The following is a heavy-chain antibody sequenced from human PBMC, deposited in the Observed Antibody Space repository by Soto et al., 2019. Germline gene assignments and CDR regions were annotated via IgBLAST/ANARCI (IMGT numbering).Heavy chain of an antibody. V-gene: IGHV3-30*18. CDR3: AKARRAVGIGDVFNI. CDR1: GFPFSSYG. J-gene: IGHJ3*02. D-gene: IGHD6-13*01. Sequence: GGSLRLSCAASGFPFSSYGMHWVRQAPGKGLEWVAVISYDGSNKYYADSVKGRFTISRDNSKNTLYLQMNSLRAEDTAVYYCAKARRAVGIGDVFNIWGQGKMPTFSS. CDR2: ISYDGSNK.